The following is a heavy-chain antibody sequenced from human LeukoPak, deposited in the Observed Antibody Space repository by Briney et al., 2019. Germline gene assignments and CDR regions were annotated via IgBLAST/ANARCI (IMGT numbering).Heavy chain of an antibody. D-gene: IGHD6-19*01. J-gene: IGHJ2*01. CDR1: GFTFSSYS. CDR2: ISGSGGST. V-gene: IGHV3-23*01. CDR3: AKSEKQWPWYFDL. Sequence: AGGSLRLSCAASGFTFSSYSMNWVRQAPGKGLEWVSAISGSGGSTYYADSVKGRFTISRDNSKNTLYLQMNSLRAEDTAVYYCAKSEKQWPWYFDLWGRGTLVTVSS.